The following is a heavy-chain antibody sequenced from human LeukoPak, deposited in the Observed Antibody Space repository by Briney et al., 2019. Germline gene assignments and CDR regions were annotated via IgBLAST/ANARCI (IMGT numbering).Heavy chain of an antibody. Sequence: GASVTVSCKASGGTFSSYAISWVRQAPGQGLEWMGGIIPIFGTANYAQKFQGRVTITTDESTSTAYMELSSLRSEDTAVYYCASQYDFWSGYYGHWGQGTLVTVSS. CDR1: GGTFSSYA. CDR3: ASQYDFWSGYYGH. V-gene: IGHV1-69*05. D-gene: IGHD3-3*01. J-gene: IGHJ4*02. CDR2: IIPIFGTA.